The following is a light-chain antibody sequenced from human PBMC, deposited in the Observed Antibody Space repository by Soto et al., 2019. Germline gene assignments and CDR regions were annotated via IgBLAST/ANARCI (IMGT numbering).Light chain of an antibody. CDR2: DAS. Sequence: EIVLTQAPGTLSLSPGERATLSCRASQSVSSTFLAWYQQKPGQAPRLLIYDASSRATGIPDRFSGSGSGTDFTLTITRLEPEDFAVYFCQQYGSSPITFGQGTRLEIK. CDR3: QQYGSSPIT. J-gene: IGKJ5*01. V-gene: IGKV3-20*01. CDR1: QSVSSTF.